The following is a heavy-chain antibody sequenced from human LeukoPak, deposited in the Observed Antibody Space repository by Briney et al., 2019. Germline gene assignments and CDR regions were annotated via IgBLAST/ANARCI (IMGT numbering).Heavy chain of an antibody. CDR3: ARVRGSRGYSAYDPFDY. CDR1: GGSFSGYY. CDR2: IYHGGST. V-gene: IGHV4-34*01. J-gene: IGHJ4*02. D-gene: IGHD5-12*01. Sequence: SETLSLTCAVYGGSFSGYYWSWIRQPPGKGLEWIGTIYHGGSTYYNPSLKSRVTISVDTSKNQFSLRLSSVTAADTAVYYCARVRGSRGYSAYDPFDYWGQGTLVSVSS.